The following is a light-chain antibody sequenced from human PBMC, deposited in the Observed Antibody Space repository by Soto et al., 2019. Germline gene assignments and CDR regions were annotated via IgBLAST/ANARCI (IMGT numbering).Light chain of an antibody. CDR2: DAS. CDR3: QQRSNWPGT. CDR1: QSVRSS. J-gene: IGKJ1*01. Sequence: EIVLTQSPATLSLSPGARATLSCRASQSVRSSLAWYQQQPGQAPRLLIYDASSRATGIPARVSGSGSGTDFTLTISSLEPKDFAVYYCQQRSNWPGTFGQGTKVDIK. V-gene: IGKV3-11*01.